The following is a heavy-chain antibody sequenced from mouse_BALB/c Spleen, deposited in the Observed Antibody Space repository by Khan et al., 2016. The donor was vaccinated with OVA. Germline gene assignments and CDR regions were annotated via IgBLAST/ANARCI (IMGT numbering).Heavy chain of an antibody. CDR1: GYSITSDYA. CDR2: ISYSGRT. J-gene: IGHJ2*01. V-gene: IGHV3-2*02. D-gene: IGHD1-1*01. Sequence: EVKLLESGPGLVNPSQSLSLTCTVTGYSITSDYAWNWIRQFPGNKLEWMGYISYSGRTSYNPSLKSRISITRDTSKNQVFLQLNSVTTEDTASYFCARSVTITTVVATDCDYWGQGTTLTVSS. CDR3: ARSVTITTVVATDCDY.